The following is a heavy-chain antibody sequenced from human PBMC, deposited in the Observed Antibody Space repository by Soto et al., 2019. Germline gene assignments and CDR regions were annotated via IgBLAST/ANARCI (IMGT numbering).Heavy chain of an antibody. Sequence: QVQLLESGGGVVQPGRSLRLSCAASGFTFSSYGMHWVRQAPGKGLEWVAVIWYDGSIQYYADSVKGRFTISRDNSKNTLYLQINSLRAEDTALYYCVRDGSFDPWGQGTLVTVSS. J-gene: IGHJ5*02. V-gene: IGHV3-33*01. CDR2: IWYDGSIQ. CDR3: VRDGSFDP. CDR1: GFTFSSYG.